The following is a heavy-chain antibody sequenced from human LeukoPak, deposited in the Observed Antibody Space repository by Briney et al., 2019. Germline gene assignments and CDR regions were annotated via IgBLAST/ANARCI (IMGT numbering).Heavy chain of an antibody. CDR2: IHSSGYT. CDR1: GVSLSDSY. V-gene: IGHV4-59*01. CDR3: AKEVGGYFDH. D-gene: IGHD6-19*01. Sequence: SETLSLTCTVSGVSLSDSYWSWIRRPPGKGLEWIGFIHSSGYTDYNPSLKSRVTMSLDTSKNQFSLKLSSVTAADTAIYYCAKEVGGYFDHWGRGTLVTVSS. J-gene: IGHJ4*02.